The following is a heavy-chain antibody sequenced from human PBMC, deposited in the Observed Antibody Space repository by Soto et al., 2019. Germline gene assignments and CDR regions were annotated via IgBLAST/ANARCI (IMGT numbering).Heavy chain of an antibody. J-gene: IGHJ6*02. Sequence: QLQLQESGPGLVKPSETLSLTCTVSGGSISSGTYSWGWIRQPPGKGLEWIGTFYYSGSTNYNPSLKSRVTMSVDTSKNQFSLKVSSVTAADPALYYCARLGGYCTTSCYGYYAMDVWGQGTTVTVSS. CDR1: GGSISSGTYS. CDR2: FYYSGST. CDR3: ARLGGYCTTSCYGYYAMDV. D-gene: IGHD2-8*01. V-gene: IGHV4-39*01.